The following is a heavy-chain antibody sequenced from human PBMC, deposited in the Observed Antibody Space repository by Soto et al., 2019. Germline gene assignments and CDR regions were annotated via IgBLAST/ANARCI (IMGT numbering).Heavy chain of an antibody. CDR2: INHSGST. D-gene: IGHD3-9*01. CDR3: ARDSIPGVFRYLGPKRAGGFDT. J-gene: IGHJ5*02. Sequence: PSETLSLTCTVLEGSISSYYWSCIRKPPGKGLEWIGDINHSGSTNYNPSLKSRVTISVDTSKNQFSLKLSSVTAADTAVYYCARDSIPGVFRYLGPKRAGGFDTWGQGTLVNGSS. CDR1: EGSISSYY. V-gene: IGHV4-34*01.